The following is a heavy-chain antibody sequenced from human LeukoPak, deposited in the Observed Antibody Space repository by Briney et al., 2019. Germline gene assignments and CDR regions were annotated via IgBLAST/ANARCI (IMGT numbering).Heavy chain of an antibody. CDR2: IYYSGST. D-gene: IGHD2-15*01. CDR3: ARDDDKVGYCSGGSCYGV. CDR1: GGSISSSSYY. V-gene: IGHV4-39*07. J-gene: IGHJ4*02. Sequence: SETLSLTCTVSGGSISSSSYYWGWIRQPPGKGLEWIGSIYYSGSTYYNPSLKSRVTISVDTSKNQFSLKLSSVTAADTAVYYCARDDDKVGYCSGGSCYGVWGQGTLVTVSS.